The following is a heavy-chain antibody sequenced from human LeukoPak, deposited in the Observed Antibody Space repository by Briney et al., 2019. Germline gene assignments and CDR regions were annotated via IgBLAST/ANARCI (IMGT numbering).Heavy chain of an antibody. Sequence: GASVKVSCTVSGSSLTELSLYWVRQAPGKGLEWMGGFDVIDAKTFYAQKFQGRVTMTEASSTDTASMELSSLRSDDTAFYYCAAGRPYSLLDYWGQGTLLTVSS. CDR2: FDVIDAKT. J-gene: IGHJ4*02. CDR1: GSSLTELS. D-gene: IGHD5-18*01. V-gene: IGHV1-24*01. CDR3: AAGRPYSLLDY.